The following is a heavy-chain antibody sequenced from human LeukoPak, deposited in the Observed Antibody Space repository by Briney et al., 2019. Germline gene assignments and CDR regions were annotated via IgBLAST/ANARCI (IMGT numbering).Heavy chain of an antibody. V-gene: IGHV1-3*01. D-gene: IGHD6-13*01. J-gene: IGHJ4*02. CDR1: GYTFTSYA. Sequence: ASVTVSFTASGYTFTSYAMHWVRQAPGQRLEWMGWINAGNGNTKYSQKFQGRVTITRDTSASTAYMELSSLRSEDTAVYYCARWVAAAGKYYFDYWGQGTLVTVSS. CDR3: ARWVAAAGKYYFDY. CDR2: INAGNGNT.